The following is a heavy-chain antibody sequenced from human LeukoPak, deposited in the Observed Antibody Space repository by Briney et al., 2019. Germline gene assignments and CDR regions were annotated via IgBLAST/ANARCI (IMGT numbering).Heavy chain of an antibody. CDR2: TYYRSKWYN. J-gene: IGHJ5*02. V-gene: IGHV6-1*01. CDR3: ARALYYYDSSGYSGNWFDP. D-gene: IGHD3-22*01. CDR1: GDSVSSNSAA. Sequence: SQTLSLTCAISGDSVSSNSAAWNWIRQSPSRGLEWLGRTYYRSKWYNDYAVSVKSRVTINPDTSKNQFSLQLNSVTPEDTAVYYCARALYYYDSSGYSGNWFDPWGQGTLVTVSS.